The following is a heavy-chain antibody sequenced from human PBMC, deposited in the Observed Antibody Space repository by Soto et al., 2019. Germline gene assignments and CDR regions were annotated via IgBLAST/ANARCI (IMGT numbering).Heavy chain of an antibody. CDR3: ARDTPIERSEDSGMFDY. V-gene: IGHV1-18*01. Sequence: QVQLVQSGAEVKKPGASVKVSCKASGYTFTSYGISWVRQAPGQGLEWMGWISAYNGNTNYAQKLQGRVTMPTAPATSTAYMELRSLRSDDTAVYYCARDTPIERSEDSGMFDYWGQGTLVTVSS. D-gene: IGHD6-25*01. J-gene: IGHJ4*02. CDR1: GYTFTSYG. CDR2: ISAYNGNT.